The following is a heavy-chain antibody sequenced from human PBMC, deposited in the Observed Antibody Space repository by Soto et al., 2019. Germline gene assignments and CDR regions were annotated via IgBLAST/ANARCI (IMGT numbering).Heavy chain of an antibody. Sequence: PSETLSLPCSVSGDSISSYYWSWIRQSAGKGLEWIGRTYISGFTSYNPSLESRVSVSVDTSKNQFSLKVSGVSAADTAVYYCATSQKGYNWNYFDHWGQGALVTVAS. D-gene: IGHD1-20*01. V-gene: IGHV4-4*07. CDR3: ATSQKGYNWNYFDH. CDR1: GDSISSYY. J-gene: IGHJ4*02. CDR2: TYISGFT.